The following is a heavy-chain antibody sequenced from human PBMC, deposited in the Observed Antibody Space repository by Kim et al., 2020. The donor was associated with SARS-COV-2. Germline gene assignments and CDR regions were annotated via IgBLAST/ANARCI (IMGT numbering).Heavy chain of an antibody. D-gene: IGHD2-2*01. CDR3: ARSGGVVVPAAARYWYFDL. Sequence: SRVTISVDTSKNQFSLKLSSVTAADTAVYYCARSGGVVVPAAARYWYFDLWGRGTLVTVSS. V-gene: IGHV4-30-2*04. J-gene: IGHJ2*01.